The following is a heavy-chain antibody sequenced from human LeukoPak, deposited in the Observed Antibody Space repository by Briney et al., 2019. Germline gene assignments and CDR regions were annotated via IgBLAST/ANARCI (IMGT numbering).Heavy chain of an antibody. D-gene: IGHD3-22*01. J-gene: IGHJ4*02. V-gene: IGHV3-64*01. CDR2: ISSNGGST. CDR1: GFTFSSYV. Sequence: GGSLRLSCAASGFTFSSYVMYWVRQAPGKGLEYVSSISSNGGSTYYANSVKGRFTISRDNSKNTLYLQMGSLRAEDMAVYYCARGGQSKYDSSGYLNYFDYWGQGTLVTVFS. CDR3: ARGGQSKYDSSGYLNYFDY.